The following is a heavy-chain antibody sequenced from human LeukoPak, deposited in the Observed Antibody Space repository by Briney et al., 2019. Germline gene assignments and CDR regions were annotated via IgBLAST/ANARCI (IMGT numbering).Heavy chain of an antibody. J-gene: IGHJ6*03. CDR1: GGSISSYY. Sequence: SSETLSLTCTVSGGSISSYYWSWIRQPPGKGPEWIGYIYYSGSTNYNPSLKSRVTISVDTSKNQFSLKLSSVTAADTAVYYCARVAAYCSSTSCFHYYYYMDVWGKGTTVTVSS. CDR3: ARVAAYCSSTSCFHYYYYMDV. CDR2: IYYSGST. V-gene: IGHV4-59*01. D-gene: IGHD2-2*01.